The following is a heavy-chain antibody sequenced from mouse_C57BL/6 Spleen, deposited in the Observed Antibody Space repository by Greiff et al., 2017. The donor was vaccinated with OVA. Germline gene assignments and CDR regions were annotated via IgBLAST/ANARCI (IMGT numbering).Heavy chain of an antibody. J-gene: IGHJ3*01. D-gene: IGHD1-2*01. CDR2: IYWDDDK. CDR3: ARRDYGALFAY. V-gene: IGHV8-12*01. CDR1: GFSLSTSGMG. Sequence: QVTLKVSGPGILQSSQTLSLTCSFSGFSLSTSGMGVSWIRQPSGKGLEWLAHIYWDDDKRYNPSLKSRLTISKDTSRNQVFLKITSVDTADTGTYYCARRDYGALFAYWGQGTLVTVSA.